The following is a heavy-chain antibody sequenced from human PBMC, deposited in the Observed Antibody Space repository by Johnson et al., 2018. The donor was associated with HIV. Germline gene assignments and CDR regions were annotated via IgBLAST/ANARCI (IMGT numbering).Heavy chain of an antibody. J-gene: IGHJ3*02. CDR3: AKDLFTEREDDVFDI. D-gene: IGHD1-26*01. CDR1: GFTFSSNP. CDR2: IWYDGNNK. Sequence: QVQLVESGGGVVQHGRSLRLSCAASGFTFSSNPMHWVRQAPGKGLEWVATIWYDGNNKHYADSVKGRLTISRDNSKNTLYLQMNSLRAEDTAVYYCAKDLFTEREDDVFDIWGQGTMVTVSS. V-gene: IGHV3-33*06.